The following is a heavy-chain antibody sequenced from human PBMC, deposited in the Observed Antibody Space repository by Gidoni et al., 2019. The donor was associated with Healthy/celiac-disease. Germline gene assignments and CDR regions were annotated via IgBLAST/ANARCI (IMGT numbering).Heavy chain of an antibody. Sequence: QITLKESGPTLVKPTQTLTLTCTFSGFPLSTSGVGVGWIRQPPGKALEWLALIYWNDDKRYSPSLKSRLTITKDTSKNQVVLTMTNMDPVDTATYYCAHIDCDFWRTEPTYYFDYWGQGTLVTVSS. V-gene: IGHV2-5*01. CDR2: IYWNDDK. CDR3: AHIDCDFWRTEPTYYFDY. D-gene: IGHD3-3*01. CDR1: GFPLSTSGVG. J-gene: IGHJ4*02.